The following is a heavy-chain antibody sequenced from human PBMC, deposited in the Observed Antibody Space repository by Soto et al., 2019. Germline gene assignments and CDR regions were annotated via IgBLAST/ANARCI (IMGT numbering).Heavy chain of an antibody. Sequence: EVQLLESGGGLVQPGGSLRLSCAASGFNFKIYAMSWVRQAPGNGLEWVSGIRGTGDSTYYADSVKGRFTISRDNSRNTLYLQMSSLRPEDTAMYYCAKDLDYMVVLTGISDYWGQGTLVTVSS. CDR3: AKDLDYMVVLTGISDY. CDR1: GFNFKIYA. J-gene: IGHJ4*02. V-gene: IGHV3-23*01. D-gene: IGHD2-21*02. CDR2: IRGTGDST.